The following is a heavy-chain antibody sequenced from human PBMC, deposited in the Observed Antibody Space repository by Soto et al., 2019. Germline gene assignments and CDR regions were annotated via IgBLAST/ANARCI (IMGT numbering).Heavy chain of an antibody. CDR1: GYNLREYG. CDR2: ISGDNVNR. CDR3: GREGQQLAQEQYFQFNGVDV. V-gene: IGHV1-18*01. Sequence: QVPLVQSGVEVKKPGASVKVSCTAHGYNLREYGVSWLRQVPGQGFEWMGWISGDNVNRRSSQRFQDRLTMTTDTSVNTAAMELRSLRSDDTAVYFCGREGQQLAQEQYFQFNGVDVWGQGTSVTVSS. J-gene: IGHJ6*02. D-gene: IGHD6-13*01.